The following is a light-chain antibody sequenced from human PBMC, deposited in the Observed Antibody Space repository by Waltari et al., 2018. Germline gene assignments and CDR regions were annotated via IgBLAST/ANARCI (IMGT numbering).Light chain of an antibody. CDR2: LGS. V-gene: IGKV2-28*01. Sequence: EIVLTQSPLSLPVTPGEPASISCRSSQSLLSSNGYNYLDWYLQKPGQSPQLLIYLGSNRASGGPDRFSGSGSGTDFTLKITRVEAEDVGVYYCMQALQTPLTFGGGTKVEIK. CDR1: QSLLSSNGYNY. J-gene: IGKJ4*01. CDR3: MQALQTPLT.